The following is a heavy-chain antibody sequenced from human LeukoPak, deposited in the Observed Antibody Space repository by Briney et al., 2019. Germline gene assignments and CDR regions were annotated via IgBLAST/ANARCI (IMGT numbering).Heavy chain of an antibody. Sequence: GGSLRLSCAASGFTFSSYWMSWVRQAPGKGLEWVANIKQDGSEKYYVDSVKGRFTISRDNAKNSLYLQMNSLRAEDTAVYYCARGSYSSGWYVDYWGQGTLVTVSS. J-gene: IGHJ4*02. CDR2: IKQDGSEK. CDR1: GFTFSSYW. V-gene: IGHV3-7*05. CDR3: ARGSYSSGWYVDY. D-gene: IGHD6-19*01.